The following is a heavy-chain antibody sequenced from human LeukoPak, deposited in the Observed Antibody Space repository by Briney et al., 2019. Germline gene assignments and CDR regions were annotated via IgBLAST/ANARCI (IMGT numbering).Heavy chain of an antibody. D-gene: IGHD3-3*01. Sequence: PSETLSLTCTVSGASISNSAYYWLWIRQPPGEGLECIGTVHYSGSTFYNPSLKSRVNISVDTSKNQFSLKLSSVTAADTAVYYCARRNDFWSGSAGFDIWGQGTMVTVSS. J-gene: IGHJ3*02. CDR2: VHYSGST. CDR1: GASISNSAYY. V-gene: IGHV4-39*01. CDR3: ARRNDFWSGSAGFDI.